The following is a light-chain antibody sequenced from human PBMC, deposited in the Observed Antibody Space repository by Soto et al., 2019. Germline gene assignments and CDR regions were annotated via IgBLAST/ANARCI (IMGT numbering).Light chain of an antibody. CDR1: QSIRSD. J-gene: IGKJ4*01. CDR2: GAS. Sequence: DIQMTQSPSSLSASVGDRVTITCRASQSIRSDLNWYQQKPGKAPKLLIYGASSLQSGVPSRFSGSGSGTGFTLTISSLQPEDFATYYCQQSYSTPLTFGGGTKVEIK. CDR3: QQSYSTPLT. V-gene: IGKV1-39*01.